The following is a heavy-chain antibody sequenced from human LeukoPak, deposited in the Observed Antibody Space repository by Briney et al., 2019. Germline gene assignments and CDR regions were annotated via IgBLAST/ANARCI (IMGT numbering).Heavy chain of an antibody. CDR2: ISSSSYI. Sequence: GGSLRLSCAASGFTFSSYSMNWVRQAPGKGLEWVSSISSSSYIYYADSVKGRFTISRDNAKNSLYLQMNSLRAEDTAVYYCAREVIVATIRTNDYWGQGTLVTVSS. D-gene: IGHD5-12*01. V-gene: IGHV3-21*01. J-gene: IGHJ4*02. CDR3: AREVIVATIRTNDY. CDR1: GFTFSSYS.